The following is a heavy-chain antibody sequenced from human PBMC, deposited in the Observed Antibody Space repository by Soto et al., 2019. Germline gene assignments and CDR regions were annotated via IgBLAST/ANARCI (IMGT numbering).Heavy chain of an antibody. Sequence: VQLVQSEADVEKPGASVTVSCKTSGYTFTANYIHWVRQAPGQGLEWMGWINTNNGGTHFAQKFQDWVTLTRDKSIRTADMEVRRLKSDDTAIYYCARGSFVGANGGADAFDRWGQGTMVSVSS. D-gene: IGHD1-26*01. CDR2: INTNNGGT. J-gene: IGHJ3*01. V-gene: IGHV1-2*04. CDR3: ARGSFVGANGGADAFDR. CDR1: GYTFTANY.